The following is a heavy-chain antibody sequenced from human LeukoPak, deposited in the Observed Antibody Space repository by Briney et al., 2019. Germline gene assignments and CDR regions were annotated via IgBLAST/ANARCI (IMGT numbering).Heavy chain of an antibody. V-gene: IGHV4-61*02. J-gene: IGHJ4*02. CDR3: ASGDYDY. CDR1: GGSISSGSYY. CDR2: IYTSGST. D-gene: IGHD3-10*01. Sequence: PSETLSLTCTVSGGSISSGSYYWSWIRQPAGKGLEWIGRIYTSGSTNYNPSLKSRVTISVDTSKNQFSLKLSSVTAADTAVYYCASGDYDYWGQGTLVTVSS.